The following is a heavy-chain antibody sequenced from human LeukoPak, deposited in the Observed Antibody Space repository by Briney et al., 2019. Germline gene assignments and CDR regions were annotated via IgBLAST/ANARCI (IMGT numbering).Heavy chain of an antibody. CDR3: ARVVAAGTLRWFDP. CDR1: GFTFSSYS. D-gene: IGHD6-13*01. V-gene: IGHV3-21*05. CDR2: ISSSSSYI. J-gene: IGHJ5*02. Sequence: GGSLRLSCAASGFTFSSYSMNWVRQAPGKGLEWVSYISSSSSYIYYADSVKGRFTISRDNAKNSLYLQMNSLRAEDTAVYYCARVVAAGTLRWFDPWGQGTLVTVSS.